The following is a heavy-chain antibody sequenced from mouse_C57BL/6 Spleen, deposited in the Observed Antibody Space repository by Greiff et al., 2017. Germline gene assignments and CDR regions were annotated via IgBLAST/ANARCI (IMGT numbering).Heavy chain of an antibody. D-gene: IGHD2-4*01. CDR3: TAGDYDWFAY. Sequence: EVKVVESGGGLVQPGGSMKLSCVASGFTFSNYWMNWVRQSPEKGLEWVAQIRLKSANYATHYAESVKGRFTISRDDSKSSVYLQMNNLRAEDTGIYYCTAGDYDWFAYWGQGTLVTVSA. J-gene: IGHJ3*01. CDR1: GFTFSNYW. V-gene: IGHV6-3*01. CDR2: IRLKSANYAT.